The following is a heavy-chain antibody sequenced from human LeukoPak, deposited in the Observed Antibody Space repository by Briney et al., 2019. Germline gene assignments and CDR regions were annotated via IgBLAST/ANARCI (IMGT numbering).Heavy chain of an antibody. J-gene: IGHJ4*02. CDR1: GGSFSGYY. CDR3: HTALKGEPDY. V-gene: IGHV4-34*01. D-gene: IGHD5-18*01. Sequence: SETLSLTCAVYGGSFSGYYWCWIRQPPGKGLEWIGEINHSGSTNYNPSLKSRVTISVDTSKNQFSLKLSSVTAADTAVYYCHTALKGEPDYWGQGTLVTVSS. CDR2: INHSGST.